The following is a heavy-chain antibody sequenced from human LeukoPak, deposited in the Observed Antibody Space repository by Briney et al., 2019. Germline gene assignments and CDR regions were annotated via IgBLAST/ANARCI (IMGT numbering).Heavy chain of an antibody. D-gene: IGHD6-13*01. J-gene: IGHJ4*02. CDR2: ISSSSSYI. CDR3: ARDPGSSWYYFGY. CDR1: GFTFSSYS. V-gene: IGHV3-21*01. Sequence: GGSLRLSCAASGFTFSSYSMNWVRQAPGKGLEWVSSISSSSSYIYYADSVKGRFTISRDNAKNSLYLQMNSLRAEDTAVYYCARDPGSSWYYFGYWGQGTLVTVSS.